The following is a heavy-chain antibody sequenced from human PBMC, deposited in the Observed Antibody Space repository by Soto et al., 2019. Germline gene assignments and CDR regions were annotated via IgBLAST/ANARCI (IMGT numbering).Heavy chain of an antibody. J-gene: IGHJ3*02. CDR1: GGTFSSYT. Sequence: SVKVSCKASGGTFSSYTISWVRQAPGQGLEWMGRIIPILGIANYAQKFQGRVTITADKSTSTAYMELSSLRSEDTAVYYCARDRVLTGDAFDIWGQGTMVTVSS. D-gene: IGHD3-9*01. CDR3: ARDRVLTGDAFDI. V-gene: IGHV1-69*04. CDR2: IIPILGIA.